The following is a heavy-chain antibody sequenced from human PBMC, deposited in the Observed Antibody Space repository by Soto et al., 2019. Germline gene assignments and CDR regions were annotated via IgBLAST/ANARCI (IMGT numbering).Heavy chain of an antibody. J-gene: IGHJ6*02. Sequence: EVQLLESGGGLVQPGGSLRLSCAASGFTFSSYAMSWVRQAPGKGLEWVSAISGRGGSTYYAGSVKGRFTISRDNFKNTLYLQMNSLRAEDTAVYYCSPTTERFNSAVWGQGTTVTVSS. CDR3: SPTTERFNSAV. CDR1: GFTFSSYA. V-gene: IGHV3-23*01. D-gene: IGHD3-3*01. CDR2: ISGRGGST.